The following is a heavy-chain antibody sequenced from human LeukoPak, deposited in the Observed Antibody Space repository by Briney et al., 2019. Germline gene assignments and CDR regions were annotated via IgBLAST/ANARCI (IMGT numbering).Heavy chain of an antibody. CDR1: GYTLTSYD. CDR2: MNPNSGNT. Sequence: ASVKVSCKACGYTLTSYDINWVRQAPGQGLEWMGWMNPNSGNTGYAQKFQGRVTMTRNTSISTAYMELSSLRSEGTAVYYCARSSVGSGWYGMGYWGQGTLVSVSS. J-gene: IGHJ4*02. D-gene: IGHD6-19*01. CDR3: ARSSVGSGWYGMGY. V-gene: IGHV1-8*01.